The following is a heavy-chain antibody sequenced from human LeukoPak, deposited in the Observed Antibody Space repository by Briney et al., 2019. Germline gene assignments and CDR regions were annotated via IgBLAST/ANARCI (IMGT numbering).Heavy chain of an antibody. J-gene: IGHJ4*02. CDR3: TKDLDYYDSSGYFHY. CDR1: GFTFSSYA. Sequence: PGGSLRLSCAASGFTFSSYAMSWVRQAPGKGLEWVSGISGTGGSTYYADSVKGRFTISRDDYKNTLYLQMNSLRAEDTALYYCTKDLDYYDSSGYFHYWGQGTLVTVSS. CDR2: ISGTGGST. V-gene: IGHV3-23*01. D-gene: IGHD3-22*01.